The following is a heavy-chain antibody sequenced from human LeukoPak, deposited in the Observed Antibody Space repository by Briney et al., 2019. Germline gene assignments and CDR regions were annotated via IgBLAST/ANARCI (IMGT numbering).Heavy chain of an antibody. Sequence: PSETLSLTCAVSGYSISSGYYWGWIRQPPGKGLEWIGTIFHSGNTYYNPSLKSRVTISVDTSKNQFSLKLSSVTAADTAVYYCARVGVGESSDYYYYYYMDVWGKGTTVTVSS. V-gene: IGHV4-38-2*01. CDR3: ARVGVGESSDYYYYYYMDV. D-gene: IGHD3-10*01. CDR1: GYSISSGYY. CDR2: IFHSGNT. J-gene: IGHJ6*03.